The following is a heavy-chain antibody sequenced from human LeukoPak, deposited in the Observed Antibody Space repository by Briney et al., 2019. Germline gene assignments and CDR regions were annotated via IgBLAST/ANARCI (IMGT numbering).Heavy chain of an antibody. CDR1: GFTFSDDY. CDR2: ISGNGGVI. CDR3: ARDPRTVRI. V-gene: IGHV3-11*04. Sequence: GGSLRLSCAASGFTFSDDYMTWVRQAPGKGLEWLSYISGNGGVIQYADSVKGRFTISRDNAKNLLYLQMDSLRVEDTAIYYCARDPRTVRIWGQGTLVTVSS. D-gene: IGHD1-1*01. J-gene: IGHJ4*02.